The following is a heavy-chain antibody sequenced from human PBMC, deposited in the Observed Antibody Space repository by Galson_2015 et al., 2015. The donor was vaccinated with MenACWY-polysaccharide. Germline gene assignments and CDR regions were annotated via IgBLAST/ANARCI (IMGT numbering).Heavy chain of an antibody. V-gene: IGHV6-1*01. D-gene: IGHD2-15*01. CDR2: TYRGSN. J-gene: IGHJ3*02. Sequence: CAISGDSVSNHHVAGNWIRQSPSRGLEWLGRTYRGSNQYAASMRGRIAINSDTSTNQFSLQLSSVTPEDTGLYYCARGAYSSFDIWGQGTMVTVSS. CDR1: GDSVSNHHVA. CDR3: ARGAYSSFDI.